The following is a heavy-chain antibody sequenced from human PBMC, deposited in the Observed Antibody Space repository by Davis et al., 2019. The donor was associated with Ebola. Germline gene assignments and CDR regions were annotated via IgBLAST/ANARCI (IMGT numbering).Heavy chain of an antibody. V-gene: IGHV1-2*02. D-gene: IGHD3-10*01. J-gene: IGHJ6*02. CDR3: ARDLSYSYYYHYYGMDV. CDR1: GYTFTGYF. Sequence: ASVTVSCKASGYTFTGYFMHWVRQAPGQGLEWMGGINPISGDTNYAERFQGRVTMTRDTSISTVYMELSRLRTDDTAVYYCARDLSYSYYYHYYGMDVWGQGTTVTVS. CDR2: INPISGDT.